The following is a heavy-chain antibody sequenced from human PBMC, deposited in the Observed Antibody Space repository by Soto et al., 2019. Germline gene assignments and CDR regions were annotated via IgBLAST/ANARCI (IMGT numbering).Heavy chain of an antibody. CDR1: GFTFSSYG. CDR3: AKGPGRYGMDV. Sequence: PGGSLRLSCAASGFTFSSYGMHWVRQAPGKGLEWVAVISYDGSNKYYADSVKGRFTISRDNSKNTLYLQMNGLRAEDTAVYYCAKGPGRYGMDVWGQGTTVTVSS. V-gene: IGHV3-30*18. CDR2: ISYDGSNK. J-gene: IGHJ6*02.